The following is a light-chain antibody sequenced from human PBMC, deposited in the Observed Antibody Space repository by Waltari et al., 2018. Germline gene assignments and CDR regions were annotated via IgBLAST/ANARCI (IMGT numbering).Light chain of an antibody. CDR2: CAS. V-gene: IGKV4-1*01. J-gene: IGKJ2*01. CDR1: QGVLSSSNNMNY. Sequence: DIAMIQSSASTAVSLGGRATINSKSTQGVLSSSNNMNYLGGYQQKPGQPPKLLISCASTRESGVPDRFSGSGSGTDFTLTISSLQAEDVAVYYCQQCCSLPYTFGQGTKLEIK. CDR3: QQCCSLPYT.